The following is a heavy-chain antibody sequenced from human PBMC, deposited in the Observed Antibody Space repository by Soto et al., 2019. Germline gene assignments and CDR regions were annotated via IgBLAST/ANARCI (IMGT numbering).Heavy chain of an antibody. J-gene: IGHJ5*02. CDR1: GFTFDDYA. V-gene: IGHV3-9*01. CDR2: ISWNSGSI. CDR3: AKAISDYFP. Sequence: EVQLVESGGGLVQPGRSLRLSCAASGFTFDDYAMHWVRQAPGKGLECVSGISWNSGSIGYADSVKGRFTISRDNATNSLYLQMNRLRAEDTALYYCAKAISDYFPWGQGTLVTVSS. D-gene: IGHD4-17*01.